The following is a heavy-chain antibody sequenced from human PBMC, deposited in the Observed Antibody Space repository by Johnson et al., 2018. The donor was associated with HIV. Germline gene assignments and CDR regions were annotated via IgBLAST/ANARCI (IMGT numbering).Heavy chain of an antibody. V-gene: IGHV3-53*01. CDR1: GFTVSSNY. CDR2: ISWDGGST. D-gene: IGHD3-9*01. CDR3: ARDGELLIIGPDAFDI. Sequence: VQLVESGGGLVQPGGSLRLSCAASGFTVSSNYMSWVRQAPGKGLEWVSLISWDGGSTYYADSVKGRFTISRDNAKNSMYLQMNSLRAEDTALYYCARDGELLIIGPDAFDIWGQGTMVTVSS. J-gene: IGHJ3*02.